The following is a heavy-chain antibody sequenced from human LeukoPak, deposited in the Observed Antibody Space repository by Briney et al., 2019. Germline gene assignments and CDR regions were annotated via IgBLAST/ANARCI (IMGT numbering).Heavy chain of an antibody. Sequence: GGSLRLSCAASGFTFSSYAMSWVRQAPGKGLEWVSSISSSSSYIYYADSVKGRFTISRDNAKNSLYLQMNSLRAEDTAVYYCARDRTAAAGDPFDYWGQGTLVTVSS. V-gene: IGHV3-21*01. CDR2: ISSSSSYI. CDR3: ARDRTAAAGDPFDY. J-gene: IGHJ4*02. D-gene: IGHD6-13*01. CDR1: GFTFSSYA.